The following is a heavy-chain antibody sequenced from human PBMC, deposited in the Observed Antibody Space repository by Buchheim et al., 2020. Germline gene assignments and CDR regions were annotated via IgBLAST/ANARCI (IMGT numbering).Heavy chain of an antibody. V-gene: IGHV4-61*01. J-gene: IGHJ6*02. CDR2: IYYSGST. CDR1: GGSVSSESYY. CDR3: ARQPSSGSFYYYGMDV. Sequence: QVQLQESGPGLVKPSDTLSLTCTVSGGSVSSESYYWSWIRQPPGKGLEWIGYIYYSGSTNYNPSLTSRVTISVDTSKNQFSLKLRSVTAADTAVYYCARQPSSGSFYYYGMDVWGEGTT. D-gene: IGHD3-22*01.